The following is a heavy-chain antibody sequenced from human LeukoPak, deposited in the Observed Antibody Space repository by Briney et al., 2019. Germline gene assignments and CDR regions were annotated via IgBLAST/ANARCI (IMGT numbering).Heavy chain of an antibody. D-gene: IGHD6-19*01. V-gene: IGHV3-23*01. CDR1: GFSISNYP. CDR3: ARQADRSGWWNDY. Sequence: GGSLRLSCAASGFSISNYPMTWVRQAPGKGLEWVSAIGSDGKTYYADSVKGRFTISRDNSKNTPYLQMNSLRAEDTAVYHCARQADRSGWWNDYWGQGAVVAVSS. J-gene: IGHJ4*02. CDR2: IGSDGKT.